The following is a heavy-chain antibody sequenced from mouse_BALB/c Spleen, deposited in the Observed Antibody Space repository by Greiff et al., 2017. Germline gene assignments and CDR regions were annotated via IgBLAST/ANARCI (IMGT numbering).Heavy chain of an antibody. D-gene: IGHD2-14*01. CDR1: GYTFSSYW. CDR2: ILPGSGST. V-gene: IGHV1-9*01. J-gene: IGHJ4*01. CDR3: ARGEVRRAMDY. Sequence: QVQLQQSGAELLKPGASVKISCKATGYTFSSYWIEWVKQRPGHGLEWIGEILPGSGSTNYNEKFKGKATFTADTSSNTAYMQLSSLTSEDSAVYYCARGEVRRAMDYWGQGTSVTGAS.